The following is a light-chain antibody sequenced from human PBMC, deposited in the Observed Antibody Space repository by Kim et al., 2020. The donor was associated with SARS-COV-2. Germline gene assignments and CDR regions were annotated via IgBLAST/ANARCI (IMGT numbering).Light chain of an antibody. J-gene: IGLJ2*01. CDR2: ANT. CDR3: QSYDSSLSDVV. CDR1: SSNIGAGYD. Sequence: QPVLTQPPSVSGAPGQRVTISCTGSSSNIGAGYDVHWYQQLPGRTPKLLIYANTNWPSGVPDRFSGSKSGTSASLAITGLQPEDEADYYCQSYDSSLSDVVFGGGTQLTVL. V-gene: IGLV1-40*01.